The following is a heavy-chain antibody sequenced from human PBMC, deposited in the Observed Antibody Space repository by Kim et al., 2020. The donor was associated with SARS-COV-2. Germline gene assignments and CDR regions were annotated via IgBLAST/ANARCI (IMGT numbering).Heavy chain of an antibody. V-gene: IGHV4-4*07. J-gene: IGHJ4*02. CDR2: IYSSGRT. D-gene: IGHD6-6*01. CDR3: AGKDYSSSDFDF. CDR1: GGSISSYY. Sequence: SETLSLTCIVSGGSISSYYWSWIRQPAGKGLEWIGRIYSSGRTNYNPSLNSRVTMSVDTSKNQFSLKLSSVTAADTAVVYCAGKDYSSSDFDFWGQGTLV.